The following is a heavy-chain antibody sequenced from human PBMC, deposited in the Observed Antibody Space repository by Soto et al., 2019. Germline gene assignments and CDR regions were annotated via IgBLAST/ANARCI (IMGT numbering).Heavy chain of an antibody. CDR1: GGSISSGDYY. V-gene: IGHV4-30-4*01. Sequence: SETLSLTCTVSGGSISSGDYYWSWIRQHPGKGLEWIGYIYYSGSTYYNLSLKSRVSISVDTSKNQFSLELSSVTAADTTVYYCARLYYYDSSAYHGMDVWGQGTTVTVSS. D-gene: IGHD3-22*01. J-gene: IGHJ6*02. CDR3: ARLYYYDSSAYHGMDV. CDR2: IYYSGST.